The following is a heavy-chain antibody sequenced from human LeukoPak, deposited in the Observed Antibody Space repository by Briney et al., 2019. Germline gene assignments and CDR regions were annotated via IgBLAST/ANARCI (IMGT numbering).Heavy chain of an antibody. CDR3: ASHSSSWYGFDY. CDR1: GFTVSSNH. CDR2: IYSGGSA. V-gene: IGHV3-53*01. J-gene: IGHJ4*02. Sequence: GGSLRLSCAASGFTVSSNHMSWVRQAPGKGLEWVSVIYSGGSAYYADSVKGRFTISRDNSKNTLYLQMNSLRAEDTAVYYCASHSSSWYGFDYWGQGTLVTVSS. D-gene: IGHD6-13*01.